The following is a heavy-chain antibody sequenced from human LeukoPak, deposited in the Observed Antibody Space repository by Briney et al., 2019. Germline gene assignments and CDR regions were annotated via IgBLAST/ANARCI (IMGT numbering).Heavy chain of an antibody. CDR2: IYTSGST. D-gene: IGHD5-24*01. Sequence: SETLSLTCTVSGGSISSYYWSWIRQPAGKGLEWIGRIYTSGSTNYNPSLKSRVTMSVDTSKNQFSLKLSSVTAADTAVYYCARDGPYKSYYDYYGMDVWGQGTTVTVSS. CDR3: ARDGPYKSYYDYYGMDV. V-gene: IGHV4-4*07. CDR1: GGSISSYY. J-gene: IGHJ6*02.